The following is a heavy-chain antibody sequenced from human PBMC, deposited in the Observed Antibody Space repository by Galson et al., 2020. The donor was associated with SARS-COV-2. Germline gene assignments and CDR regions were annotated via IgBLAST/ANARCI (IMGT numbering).Heavy chain of an antibody. Sequence: GESLKISCAASGFTFSSYAMSWVRQAPGKGLEWVSAISGSGGSTYYADSVKGRFTISRDNSKNTLYLQMNSLRAEDTAVYYCAKDRGRSGAVAHFDYWGQGTLVTVSS. D-gene: IGHD6-19*01. CDR1: GFTFSSYA. V-gene: IGHV3-23*01. J-gene: IGHJ4*02. CDR2: ISGSGGST. CDR3: AKDRGRSGAVAHFDY.